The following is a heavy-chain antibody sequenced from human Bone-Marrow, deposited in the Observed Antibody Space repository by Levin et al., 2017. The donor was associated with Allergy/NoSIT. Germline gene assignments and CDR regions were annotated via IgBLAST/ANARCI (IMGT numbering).Heavy chain of an antibody. D-gene: IGHD4-17*01. V-gene: IGHV3-64D*06. Sequence: GESLKISCSASGFTFNKNTMQWVRQAPGKGLEHVSAISNNGGRTYYTDSVKGRFTISRDNSKNTLYLQMSSLRPEDTAMYYCVKNGDYGELGYWGQGTLVTVSS. CDR3: VKNGDYGELGY. CDR2: ISNNGGRT. J-gene: IGHJ4*02. CDR1: GFTFNKNT.